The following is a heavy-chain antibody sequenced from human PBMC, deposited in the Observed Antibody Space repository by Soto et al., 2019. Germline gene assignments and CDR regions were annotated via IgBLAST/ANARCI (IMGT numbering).Heavy chain of an antibody. CDR3: ARSMHYSDGSNYSPFDY. V-gene: IGHV4-59*12. CDR2: IYYSGST. D-gene: IGHD3-22*01. J-gene: IGHJ4*02. Sequence: SETLSLTCTVSGGSISSYYWSWIRQPPGKGLEWIGYIYYSGSTNYNPSLKSRVTISVDASKNQFSLRLSSVTAADTAVYYCARSMHYSDGSNYSPFDYWGQGTQVTVSS. CDR1: GGSISSYY.